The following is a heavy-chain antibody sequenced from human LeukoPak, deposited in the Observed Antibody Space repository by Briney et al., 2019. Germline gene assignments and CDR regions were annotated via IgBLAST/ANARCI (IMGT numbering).Heavy chain of an antibody. V-gene: IGHV7-4-1*02. J-gene: IGHJ5*02. CDR3: ARDDILTGSPTPDGSWFDP. CDR1: GYTFTSYG. CDR2: INTNTGNP. Sequence: GASVKVSCKASGYTFTSYGISWVRQAPGQGLEWMGWINTNTGNPTYAQGFTGRFVFSLDTSVSTAYLQISSLKAEDTAVYYCARDDILTGSPTPDGSWFDPWGQGTLVTVSS. D-gene: IGHD3-9*01.